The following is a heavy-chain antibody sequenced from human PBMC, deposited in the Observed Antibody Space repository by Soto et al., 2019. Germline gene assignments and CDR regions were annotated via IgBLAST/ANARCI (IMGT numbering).Heavy chain of an antibody. Sequence: QVQLQESGPGLVKPSETLSLTRTVSGGSINTYYWNWIRQPPGKGLEWIAYIYYNGNTDSNPSLERRVTIALDTTQDQLSLQLSCVTAAETAVYYCARGYHGYSYANFDYWGQGILVTVSS. CDR1: GGSINTYY. CDR3: ARGYHGYSYANFDY. J-gene: IGHJ4*02. CDR2: IYYNGNT. D-gene: IGHD6-13*01. V-gene: IGHV4-59*01.